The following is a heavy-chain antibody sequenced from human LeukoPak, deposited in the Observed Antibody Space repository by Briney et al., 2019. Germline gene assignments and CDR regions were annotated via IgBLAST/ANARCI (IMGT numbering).Heavy chain of an antibody. CDR1: GYSFTSHY. CDR3: AREPAYCGGDCYSDL. J-gene: IGHJ5*02. D-gene: IGHD2-21*02. V-gene: IGHV1-18*04. Sequence: ASVKVSCKASGYSFTSHYMHWVRQAPGQGLEWMGWISAYNGNTNYAQKLQGRVTMTTDTSTSTIYMEVRSLRSDDTAVYYCAREPAYCGGDCYSDLWGQGTLVTVSS. CDR2: ISAYNGNT.